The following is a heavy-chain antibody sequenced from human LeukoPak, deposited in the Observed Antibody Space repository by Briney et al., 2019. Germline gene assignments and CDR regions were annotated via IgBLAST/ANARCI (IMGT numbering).Heavy chain of an antibody. CDR2: MNPNSGNT. D-gene: IGHD3-22*01. J-gene: IGHJ4*02. CDR3: ARELVSSGGPDY. CDR1: GYTFTSYD. Sequence: ASVKVSCKASGYTFTSYDINWVRQATGQGLEWMGWMNPNSGNTGYAQKFQGRVTMTRNTSISTAYMELSRLRSDDTAVYYCARELVSSGGPDYWGQGTLVTVSS. V-gene: IGHV1-8*01.